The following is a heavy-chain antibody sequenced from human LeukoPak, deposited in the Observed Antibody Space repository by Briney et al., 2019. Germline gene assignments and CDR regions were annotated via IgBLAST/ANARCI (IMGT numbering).Heavy chain of an antibody. Sequence: GGPLRLSCAASGFTFSSYSMNWVRQAPGKGLEWVSFIRSSSSDIYYADSVKGRFTISRDNAKNSLYLQMDSLKAEDTAVYYCARVRSGSLDYWGQGTLVTVSS. CDR3: ARVRSGSLDY. J-gene: IGHJ4*02. CDR2: IRSSSSDI. CDR1: GFTFSSYS. V-gene: IGHV3-21*01. D-gene: IGHD1-26*01.